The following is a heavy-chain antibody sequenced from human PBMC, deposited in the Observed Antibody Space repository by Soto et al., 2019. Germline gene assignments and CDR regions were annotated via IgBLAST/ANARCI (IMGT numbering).Heavy chain of an antibody. Sequence: GGSLRLSCAASGFTFSSYAMSWVRQAPGKGLEWVSAISGSGGSTYYADSVKGRFTISRDNSENTLYLQMNSLRAEGTAVYYCAKDHESYGYPYYFDYWGQGTLVTVSS. D-gene: IGHD5-18*01. J-gene: IGHJ4*02. CDR1: GFTFSSYA. V-gene: IGHV3-23*01. CDR2: ISGSGGST. CDR3: AKDHESYGYPYYFDY.